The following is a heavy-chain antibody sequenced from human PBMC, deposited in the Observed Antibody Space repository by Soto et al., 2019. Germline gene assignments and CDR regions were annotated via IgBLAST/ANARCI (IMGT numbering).Heavy chain of an antibody. J-gene: IGHJ4*02. CDR1: GFTFSSFW. CDR3: ARDFGVQELDY. Sequence: VQLVESGGGVVHPGTSLRLSCAASGFTFSSFWITWVRQAPGKGLEWVANINQDGSEKHYVDSVKGRFTLSRDNAENSVYLQMNSLRADDTAVYYCARDFGVQELDYWGQGTLVTVSA. D-gene: IGHD3-3*01. V-gene: IGHV3-7*01. CDR2: INQDGSEK.